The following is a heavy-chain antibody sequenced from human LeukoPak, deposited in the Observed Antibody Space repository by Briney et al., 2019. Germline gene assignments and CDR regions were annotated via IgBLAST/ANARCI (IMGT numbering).Heavy chain of an antibody. D-gene: IGHD2-2*01. Sequence: SETLSLTCAVYGGSFSGYYWSWIRQPPGKGREWIGEINHSGSTNYNPSLKSRVTISVDTSKNQFSLKLSSVTAADTAVYYCATQWTSAMMPDYWGQGTLVTVSS. CDR3: ATQWTSAMMPDY. J-gene: IGHJ4*02. CDR2: INHSGST. CDR1: GGSFSGYY. V-gene: IGHV4-34*01.